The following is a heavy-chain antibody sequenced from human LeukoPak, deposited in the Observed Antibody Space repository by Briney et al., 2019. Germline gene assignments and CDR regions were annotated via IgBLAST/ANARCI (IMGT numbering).Heavy chain of an antibody. Sequence: PSETLSLTCAVYGGSFSGYYWSWIRQPPGKGLEWIGEINHSGSTNYNPSLKSRVTISVDTSKNQFSLKLSSVTAADTAVYYCARHSTDLWFGELHWFDPWGQGILVTVSS. V-gene: IGHV4-34*01. CDR1: GGSFSGYY. CDR2: INHSGST. CDR3: ARHSTDLWFGELHWFDP. J-gene: IGHJ5*02. D-gene: IGHD3-10*01.